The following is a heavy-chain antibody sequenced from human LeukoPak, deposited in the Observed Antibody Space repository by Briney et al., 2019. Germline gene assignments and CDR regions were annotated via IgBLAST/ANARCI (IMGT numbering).Heavy chain of an antibody. CDR2: ISGSGGST. D-gene: IGHD2-2*01. CDR1: GFTFSSYA. CDR3: AKAGYCSSTSCYWGYYYYMDV. V-gene: IGHV3-23*01. J-gene: IGHJ6*03. Sequence: GGSLRLSCAASGFTFSSYAMSWVRQVPGKGLGWVSAISGSGGSTYYADPVKGRFTISRDNSKNTLYLRMNSLRAEDTAVYYCAKAGYCSSTSCYWGYYYYMDVWGKGTTVTVSS.